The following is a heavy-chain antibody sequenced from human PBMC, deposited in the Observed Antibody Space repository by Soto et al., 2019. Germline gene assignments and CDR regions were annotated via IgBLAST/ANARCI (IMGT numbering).Heavy chain of an antibody. CDR3: ARPEYSSSSHGMDV. J-gene: IGHJ6*02. D-gene: IGHD6-6*01. V-gene: IGHV3-48*02. Sequence: GGSLRLSCAASGFTFSSYSMNWVRQAPGKGLEWVSYISSSSSTIYYADSVKGRFTISRDNAQNSLYLQMNSLRDEDTAVYYCARPEYSSSSHGMDVWGQGTTVTVSS. CDR1: GFTFSSYS. CDR2: ISSSSSTI.